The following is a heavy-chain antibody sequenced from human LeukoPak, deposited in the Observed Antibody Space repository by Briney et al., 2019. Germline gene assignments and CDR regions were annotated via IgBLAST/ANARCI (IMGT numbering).Heavy chain of an antibody. CDR1: GYTFTSYY. V-gene: IGHV1-46*01. CDR3: ARTRYCSGGSCYSGPLDY. Sequence: GASVKVSCKASGYTFTSYYMHWVRQAPGQGLEWMGIINPSGGSTSYAQKFRGRVTMTRDTSTSTDYMELSSLRSEDTAVYYCARTRYCSGGSCYSGPLDYWGQGTLVTVSS. CDR2: INPSGGST. D-gene: IGHD2-15*01. J-gene: IGHJ4*02.